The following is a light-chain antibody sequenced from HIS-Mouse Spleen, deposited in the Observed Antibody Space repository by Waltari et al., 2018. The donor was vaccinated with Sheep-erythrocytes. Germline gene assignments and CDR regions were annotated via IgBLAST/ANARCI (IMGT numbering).Light chain of an antibody. CDR2: GAS. V-gene: IGKV3-15*01. Sequence: EIVMTQSPATLSVSPGERATLSCRASQSVSSNLAWYQQKPGQDPRLLMYGASTRATGIPARFSGTGSGTEFTLTISSLQSEDFAVYYCQQYNNWPRTFGQGTKVEIK. CDR1: QSVSSN. CDR3: QQYNNWPRT. J-gene: IGKJ1*01.